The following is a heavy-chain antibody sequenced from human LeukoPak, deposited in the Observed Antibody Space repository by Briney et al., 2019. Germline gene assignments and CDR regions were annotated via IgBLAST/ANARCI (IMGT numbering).Heavy chain of an antibody. CDR1: YG. D-gene: IGHD3-3*01. CDR3: ARDYVTMAPDY. J-gene: IGHJ4*02. CDR2: IGPGPSHT. V-gene: IGHV3-21*06. Sequence: YGXNXXRQAPGKGLEWLSYIGPGPSHTYYADSVRGRFVISRDDAKSSLFLQMSSLRAEDTAVYYCARDYVTMAPDYGGLGTLVTVSS.